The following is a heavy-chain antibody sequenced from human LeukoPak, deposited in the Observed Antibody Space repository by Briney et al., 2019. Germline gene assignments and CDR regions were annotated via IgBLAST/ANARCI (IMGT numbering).Heavy chain of an antibody. CDR3: ARHDRRAKSRSVVVPAAID. Sequence: GSLKISCKGSGYSFTNYWIGWVRQMPGKGLEWMGIIYPGDSDTRYSPSFQGQVTISADKSISTAYLQWSSLKASDTAMYYCARHDRRAKSRSVVVPAAIDWGQGTLVTVSS. V-gene: IGHV5-51*01. CDR1: GYSFTNYW. CDR2: IYPGDSDT. J-gene: IGHJ4*02. D-gene: IGHD2-2*01.